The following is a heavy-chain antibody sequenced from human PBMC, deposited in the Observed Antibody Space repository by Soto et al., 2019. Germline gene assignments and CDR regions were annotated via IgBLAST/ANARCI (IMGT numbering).Heavy chain of an antibody. CDR2: IYSGRST. CDR3: ARGRNDFWSGDMDV. D-gene: IGHD3-3*01. Sequence: GGSLRLSCAASGFTVSSNYMSWVRKAPGKGLEWVSVIYSGRSTYYADSVKGRFTISRDNSKNTLYLQMNSLRAEDTAVYYCARGRNDFWSGDMDVWGKGTTVTVSS. CDR1: GFTVSSNY. J-gene: IGHJ6*03. V-gene: IGHV3-66*01.